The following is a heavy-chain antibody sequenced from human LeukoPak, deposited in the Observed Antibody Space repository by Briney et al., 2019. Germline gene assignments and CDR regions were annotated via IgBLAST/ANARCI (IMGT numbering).Heavy chain of an antibody. J-gene: IGHJ4*02. CDR1: GYSFTSYW. D-gene: IGHD3-22*01. V-gene: IGHV5-51*01. CDR2: IYPGDPDT. Sequence: GESLKISCKGSGYSFTSYWIGWVRQMPGKGLEWMGIIYPGDPDTRYSPSFQGQVTISADKSISTAYLQWSSLKASDTAMYYCASPDYYDSSGYSPGVGYWGQGTLVTVSS. CDR3: ASPDYYDSSGYSPGVGY.